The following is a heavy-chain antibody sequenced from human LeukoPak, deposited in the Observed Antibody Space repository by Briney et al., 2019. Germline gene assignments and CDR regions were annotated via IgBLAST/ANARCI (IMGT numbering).Heavy chain of an antibody. D-gene: IGHD5-24*01. CDR3: ARQRWLQLRGAFDY. CDR2: INHSGST. J-gene: IGHJ4*02. V-gene: IGHV4-34*01. Sequence: SETLSLTCAVYGGSFSGYYWSWIRQPPGKGLEWIGEINHSGSTNYNPSLKSRVTISVDTSKNQFSLKLSSVTAADTAVYYCARQRWLQLRGAFDYWGQGTLVTVSS. CDR1: GGSFSGYY.